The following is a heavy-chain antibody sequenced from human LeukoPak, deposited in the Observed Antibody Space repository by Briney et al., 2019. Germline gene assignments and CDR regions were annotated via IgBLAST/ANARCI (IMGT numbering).Heavy chain of an antibody. CDR1: GFTFSSYG. CDR3: AKTGITMLVVGGGAYFDY. V-gene: IGHV3-30-3*01. J-gene: IGHJ4*02. Sequence: GGSLRLSCAASGFTFSSYGMHWVRQTPDKGLEWVAFTAYDGTNKKYADFVKGRFTVSRDNSKNTLYLQMNSLRAEDTAVYYCAKTGITMLVVGGGAYFDYWGGGTLVTVSS. CDR2: TAYDGTNK. D-gene: IGHD3-22*01.